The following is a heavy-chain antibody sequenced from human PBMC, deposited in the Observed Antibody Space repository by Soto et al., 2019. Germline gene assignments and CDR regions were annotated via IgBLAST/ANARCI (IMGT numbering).Heavy chain of an antibody. J-gene: IGHJ6*02. Sequence: SLRISFAASVFTFSSYGMHWFRQAPGQGLEWVAVIWYDGSNKYYADSVKGRFTISRDNSKNTLYLQMNSLRAEDTAVYYCARERMGYCSGGSCYSAYYGMDVWGQGTTVTVS. V-gene: IGHV3-33*01. CDR2: IWYDGSNK. CDR1: VFTFSSYG. D-gene: IGHD2-15*01. CDR3: ARERMGYCSGGSCYSAYYGMDV.